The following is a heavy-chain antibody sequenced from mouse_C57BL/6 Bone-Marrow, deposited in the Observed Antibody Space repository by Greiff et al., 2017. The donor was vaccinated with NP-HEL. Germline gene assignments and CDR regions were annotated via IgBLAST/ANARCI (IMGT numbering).Heavy chain of an antibody. V-gene: IGHV5-9*01. CDR3: ASLDSSGYGY. CDR1: GFTFSSYT. D-gene: IGHD3-2*02. J-gene: IGHJ2*01. Sequence: EVKVVESGGGLVKPGGSLKLSCAASGFTFSSYTMSWVRQTPEKRLEWVATISGGGGNTYYPDSVKGRFTISRDNAKNTLYLQMSSLRSEDTALYYCASLDSSGYGYWGQGTTLTVSS. CDR2: ISGGGGNT.